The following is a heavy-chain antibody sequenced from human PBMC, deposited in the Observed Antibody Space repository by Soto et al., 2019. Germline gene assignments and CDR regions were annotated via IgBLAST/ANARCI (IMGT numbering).Heavy chain of an antibody. D-gene: IGHD3-10*01. Sequence: ASMKVSCKASGYTFTSYYMHWVRQAPGQGLEWMGIINPSGGSTSYAQKFQGRVTMTRDTSTSTVYMELSSLRSEDTAVYYCARPYYYGSGSRYYYMDVWGKGTTVTVSS. V-gene: IGHV1-46*03. J-gene: IGHJ6*03. CDR3: ARPYYYGSGSRYYYMDV. CDR1: GYTFTSYY. CDR2: INPSGGST.